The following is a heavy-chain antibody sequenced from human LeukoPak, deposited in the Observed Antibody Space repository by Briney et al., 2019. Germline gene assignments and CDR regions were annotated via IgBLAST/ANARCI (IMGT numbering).Heavy chain of an antibody. D-gene: IGHD3-22*01. Sequence: GGSLRLSCAASGFTFSSYAMSWVRQAPGKGLEWVSTITSSGGNTYYADSVMGRFTISRDNSKNMLYLQMNSLRAEDTAVYYCAKARQYYDSDYWGQGTLVTVSS. CDR1: GFTFSSYA. CDR3: AKARQYYDSDY. V-gene: IGHV3-23*01. J-gene: IGHJ4*02. CDR2: ITSSGGNT.